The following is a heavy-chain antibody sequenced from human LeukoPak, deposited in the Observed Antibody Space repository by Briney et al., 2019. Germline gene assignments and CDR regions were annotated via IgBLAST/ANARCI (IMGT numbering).Heavy chain of an antibody. J-gene: IGHJ3*02. CDR2: IYYSGST. V-gene: IGHV4-59*12. CDR1: GGSISSYY. CDR3: ARERKGQDIVVVPAAMDAFDI. Sequence: PSETLSLTCTVSGGSISSYYWSWIRQPPGKGLEWIGYIYYSGSTYYNPSLKSRVTISVDTSKNQFSLKLSSVTAADTAVYYCARERKGQDIVVVPAAMDAFDIWGQGTMVTVSS. D-gene: IGHD2-2*01.